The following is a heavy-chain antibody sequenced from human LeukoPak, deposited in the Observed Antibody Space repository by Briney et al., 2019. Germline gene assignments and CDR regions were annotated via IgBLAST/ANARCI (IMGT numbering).Heavy chain of an antibody. V-gene: IGHV4-59*08. CDR2: IYYSGST. CDR3: ARSERIIMILGGAFDI. CDR1: GDSISSYY. J-gene: IGHJ3*02. D-gene: IGHD3-22*01. Sequence: SETLSLTCTVSGDSISSYYWSWIRQPPGKGLEWIGYIYYSGSTNYSPSLKSRVTISVDTSKNQFSLKLSSVTAADTAVYYCARSERIIMILGGAFDIWGRGTVVTVSS.